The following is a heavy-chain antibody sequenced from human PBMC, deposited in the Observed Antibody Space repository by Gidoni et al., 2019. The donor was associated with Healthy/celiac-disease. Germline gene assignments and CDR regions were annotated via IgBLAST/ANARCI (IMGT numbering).Heavy chain of an antibody. J-gene: IGHJ3*02. D-gene: IGHD3-22*01. CDR1: GFTFSSYS. CDR3: ARDLGYYYDSSGHDAFDI. CDR2: ISSSSSYI. V-gene: IGHV3-21*01. Sequence: EVQLVESGGGLVKHGGSLRLSCAASGFTFSSYSMNWVRQAPGKGLEWVSSISSSSSYIYYADSVKGRFTISRDNAKNSLYLQMNSLRAEDTAVYYCARDLGYYYDSSGHDAFDIWGQGTMVTVSS.